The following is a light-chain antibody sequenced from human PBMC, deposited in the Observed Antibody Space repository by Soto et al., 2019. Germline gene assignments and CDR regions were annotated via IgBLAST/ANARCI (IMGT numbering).Light chain of an antibody. CDR1: QSVSRN. Sequence: EIVMTQSPATLSVSPGERATLSCRASQSVSRNLAWYQQKPGQAPRLLMYAASVRATAIPARFSASGSGTEFSLTISSLQSEDFAVYYCQQYSNWPHTFGGATKVEIK. CDR2: AAS. J-gene: IGKJ4*01. V-gene: IGKV3-15*01. CDR3: QQYSNWPHT.